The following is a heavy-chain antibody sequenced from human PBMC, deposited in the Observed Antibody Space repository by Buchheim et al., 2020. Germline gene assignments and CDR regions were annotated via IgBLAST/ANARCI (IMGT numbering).Heavy chain of an antibody. J-gene: IGHJ6*02. Sequence: QVQLVESGGGVVQPGRSLRLSCAASGFTFSSYAMHWVRQAPGKGLEWVAVISSDGSNKYYADSVKGRFTISRDNSQNTLYLQMNSLRAEDTAVYYCARDRTEVYATLYYYYGMDVWGQGTT. CDR3: ARDRTEVYATLYYYYGMDV. CDR2: ISSDGSNK. CDR1: GFTFSSYA. V-gene: IGHV3-30-3*01. D-gene: IGHD2-8*01.